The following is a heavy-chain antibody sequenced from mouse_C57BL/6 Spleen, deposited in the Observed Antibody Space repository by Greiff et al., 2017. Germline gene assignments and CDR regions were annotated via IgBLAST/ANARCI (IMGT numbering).Heavy chain of an antibody. CDR1: GYTFTSYW. CDR2: IHPNSGST. Sequence: VQLQQPGAELVKPGASVKLSCTASGYTFTSYWMHWVKQRPGQGLEWIGMIHPNSGSTNYNEKFKSKATLTVDNSSSTAYMQLSSLTSEDSAVYYGARLVAMDYWGQGTTLTVSS. CDR3: ARLVAMDY. J-gene: IGHJ4*01. V-gene: IGHV1-64*01.